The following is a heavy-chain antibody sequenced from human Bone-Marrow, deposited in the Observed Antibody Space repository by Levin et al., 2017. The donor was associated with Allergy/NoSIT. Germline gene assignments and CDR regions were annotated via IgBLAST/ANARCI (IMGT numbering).Heavy chain of an antibody. CDR1: GISLSDYE. CDR2: SSSGGSTS. CDR3: ARVILTAVHYYYGMDV. J-gene: IGHJ6*02. V-gene: IGHV3-48*03. Sequence: GGSLRLSCVASGISLSDYEMNWVRQAPGKGLEWVSFSSSGGSTSWYADSVKGRFTISIDNAKNSPYLQMNSLRADDTAVYYCARVILTAVHYYYGMDVWGQGTTVTVSS. D-gene: IGHD3-10*01.